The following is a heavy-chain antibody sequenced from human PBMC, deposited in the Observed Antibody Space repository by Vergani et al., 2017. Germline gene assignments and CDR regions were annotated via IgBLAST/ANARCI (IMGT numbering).Heavy chain of an antibody. CDR3: AGDYYGSGDTGLSRGVNWCDP. D-gene: IGHD3-10*01. Sequence: QVQLVQSGAEVKKPGASVKVSCKASGYTFTGYYMHWVRQAPGQGLEWMGWINPNSGGTNYAQKFQGRVTMTRDTSISTAYMELSRLRSDDTAVYYCAGDYYGSGDTGLSRGVNWCDPWGQGTLLTVSS. J-gene: IGHJ5*02. CDR2: INPNSGGT. V-gene: IGHV1-2*02. CDR1: GYTFTGYY.